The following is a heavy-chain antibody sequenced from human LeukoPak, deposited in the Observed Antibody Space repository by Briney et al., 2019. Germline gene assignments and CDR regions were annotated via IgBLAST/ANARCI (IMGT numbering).Heavy chain of an antibody. J-gene: IGHJ4*02. V-gene: IGHV4-4*07. CDR3: ARSPYYYDSTGYYFYYFDS. Sequence: KPSETLSLTCTVSGASISSHYWSWIRQPAGKGLEWIGRIYSSGSTNYNPSLKSRVTMSVDTSKNQFSLKLSSVTAADTAVYYCARSPYYYDSTGYYFYYFDSWGQGTLVTVFS. D-gene: IGHD3-22*01. CDR2: IYSSGST. CDR1: GASISSHY.